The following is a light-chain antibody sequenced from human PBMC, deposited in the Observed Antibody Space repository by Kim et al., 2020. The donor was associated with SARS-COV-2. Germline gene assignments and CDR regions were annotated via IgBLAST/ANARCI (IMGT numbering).Light chain of an antibody. CDR3: QSADSSGTWV. CDR1: ALPKQY. CDR2: KDS. Sequence: VSPGQTARITCSGDALPKQYAYWYQQKPGQAPVLVRYKDSERPAGIPERFSGSSSGTTVTLTSSGVQAEDEADYYCQSADSSGTWVFGGGTQLTVL. J-gene: IGLJ3*02. V-gene: IGLV3-25*03.